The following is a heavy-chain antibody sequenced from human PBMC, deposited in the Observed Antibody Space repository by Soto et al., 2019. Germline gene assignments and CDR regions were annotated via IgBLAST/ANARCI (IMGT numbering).Heavy chain of an antibody. CDR1: GYTVTSNF. J-gene: IGHJ6*02. Sequence: QVQLVQSGAEVKKPGASVKVSCKASGYTVTSNFMHWVRQAPGQGLEWMGIINPSGGRTSYAPKFEGRVTMTRDTSTSTVYMELSSLRSEDTAVYYCARESAQQWLVPGGMDVWGQGTTVTVSS. CDR3: ARESAQQWLVPGGMDV. D-gene: IGHD6-19*01. V-gene: IGHV1-46*01. CDR2: INPSGGRT.